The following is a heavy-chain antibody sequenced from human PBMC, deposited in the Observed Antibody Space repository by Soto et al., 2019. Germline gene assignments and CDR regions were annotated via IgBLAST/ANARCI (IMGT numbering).Heavy chain of an antibody. D-gene: IGHD3-22*01. Sequence: TLSLTCAVSGGSIISGGSSFACIRQPPWKGLEWIGYIYHSGSTYYNPSLKSRVTISVDRSKNQFSLKLSSVTAADTAVYYCARGYYYDSSGYYPMYYFDYWGQGTLVTVSS. J-gene: IGHJ4*02. V-gene: IGHV4-30-2*01. CDR1: GGSIISGGSS. CDR3: ARGYYYDSSGYYPMYYFDY. CDR2: IYHSGST.